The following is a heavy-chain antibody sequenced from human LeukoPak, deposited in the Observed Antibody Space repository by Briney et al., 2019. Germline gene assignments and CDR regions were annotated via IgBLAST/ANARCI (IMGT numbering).Heavy chain of an antibody. CDR1: GGSFSGYY. CDR2: IYYSGST. D-gene: IGHD4-17*01. V-gene: IGHV4-59*12. J-gene: IGHJ6*02. CDR3: ATTVTTTTKYGMDV. Sequence: SETLSLTCAVYGGSFSGYYWSWIRQPPGKGLEWIGYIYYSGSTNYNPSLKSRVTISVDTSKNQFSLKLSSVTAADTAVYYCATTVTTTTKYGMDVWGQGTTVTVSS.